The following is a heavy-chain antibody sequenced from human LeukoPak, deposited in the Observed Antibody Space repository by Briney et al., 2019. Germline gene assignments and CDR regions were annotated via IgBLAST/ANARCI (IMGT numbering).Heavy chain of an antibody. CDR1: GFTFTDYG. Sequence: QPGRSLRLSCAASGFTFTDYGIHWVRQAPGKGLEWVAVISYDGRNKNYADSVKGRFTISRDDSKNMLYLRMNSLRVDDTALYYCTTFDMWGQGTMVTVSS. J-gene: IGHJ3*02. V-gene: IGHV3-30*03. CDR2: ISYDGRNK. CDR3: TTFDM.